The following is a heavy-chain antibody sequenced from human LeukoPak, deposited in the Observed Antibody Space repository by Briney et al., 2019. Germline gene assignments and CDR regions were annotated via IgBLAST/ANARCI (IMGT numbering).Heavy chain of an antibody. CDR2: ISAYNGNT. CDR1: GYTFTSYG. J-gene: IGHJ4*02. D-gene: IGHD2-2*01. Sequence: SVKVSCKASGYTFTSYGISWVRQAPGQGLEWMGWISAYNGNTNYAQKLQGRVTMTTDTSTSTAYMELRSLRSDDTAVYYCARDFRGWSSTSSETIYYFDYWGQGTLVTVSS. CDR3: ARDFRGWSSTSSETIYYFDY. V-gene: IGHV1-18*01.